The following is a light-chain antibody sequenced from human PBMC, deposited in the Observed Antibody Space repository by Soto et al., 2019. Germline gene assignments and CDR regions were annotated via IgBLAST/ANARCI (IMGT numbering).Light chain of an antibody. Sequence: EIVLTQSPGTLSLSSGERATLSCRASQSVSSNYLASYQQKPGQAPRLLIYGASSRATGIPARFGGSGSGTDFTLTISRLEPEDCAVYYCQQYASSPLTFGGGTKVEIK. J-gene: IGKJ4*01. CDR2: GAS. CDR3: QQYASSPLT. V-gene: IGKV3-20*01. CDR1: QSVSSNY.